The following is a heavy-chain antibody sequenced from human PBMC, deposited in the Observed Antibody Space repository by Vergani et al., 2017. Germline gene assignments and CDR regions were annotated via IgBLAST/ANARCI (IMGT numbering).Heavy chain of an antibody. V-gene: IGHV1-69*09. CDR3: ARDRDATKPRKGYYYYGMDV. D-gene: IGHD1-14*01. J-gene: IGHJ6*02. CDR1: GYTFTGYY. CDR2: IIPILGIA. Sequence: QVQLVQSGAEVKKPGASVKVSCKASGYTFTGYYMHWVRQAPGQGLEWMGRIIPILGIANYAQKFQGRVTITADKSTSTAYMELSSLRSEDTAVYYCARDRDATKPRKGYYYYGMDVWGQGTTVTVSS.